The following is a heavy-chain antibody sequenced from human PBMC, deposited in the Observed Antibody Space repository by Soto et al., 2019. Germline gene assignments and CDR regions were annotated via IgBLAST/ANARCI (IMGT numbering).Heavy chain of an antibody. Sequence: EVRLLESGGGLVQPGGSLRLSCAASGFTFGTFAMSWVRQAPGKGLLWVSTISGGGDVTFYADSVKGRFAISRDNSRNTVYLHINSLRPEDTAIYYCSRDYGSYSGYDRTDLFDYWGQGALVTVSS. V-gene: IGHV3-23*01. J-gene: IGHJ4*02. D-gene: IGHD5-12*01. CDR1: GFTFGTFA. CDR3: SRDYGSYSGYDRTDLFDY. CDR2: ISGGGDVT.